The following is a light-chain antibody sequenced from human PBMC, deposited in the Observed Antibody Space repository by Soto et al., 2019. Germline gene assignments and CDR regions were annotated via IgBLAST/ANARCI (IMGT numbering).Light chain of an antibody. Sequence: QSALTQPASVSGSHGQSITISCTGSSRDIGAYNYVSWYQQHPGKAPKLLIYDLTNRPSGGSNRFSASKSGSTASLTISGLQAEDEADYYCSSYTTSRIRMFGGGTRLTVL. V-gene: IGLV2-14*03. CDR3: SSYTTSRIRM. J-gene: IGLJ3*02. CDR2: DLT. CDR1: SRDIGAYNY.